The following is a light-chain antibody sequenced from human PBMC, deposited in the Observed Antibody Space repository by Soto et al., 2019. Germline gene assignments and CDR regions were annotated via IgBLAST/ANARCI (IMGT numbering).Light chain of an antibody. J-gene: IGKJ1*01. V-gene: IGKV3-15*01. CDR2: GAS. Sequence: EIVMTQSPVTLSVFPWERATLSCRASQSVGATVAWYHQRPGQAPRLLISGASTRATGVPARVSASGSGTDFTLTITSRQSEDFGVYYCQQYADLPTTCGEGTRVEIK. CDR3: QQYADLPTT. CDR1: QSVGAT.